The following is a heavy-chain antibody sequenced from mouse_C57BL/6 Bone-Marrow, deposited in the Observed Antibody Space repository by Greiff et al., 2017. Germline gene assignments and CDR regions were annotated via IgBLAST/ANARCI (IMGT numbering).Heavy chain of an antibody. CDR2: IWRGGST. Sequence: VKVVESGPGLVQPSQSLSITCTVSGFSLTSYGVHWVRQSPGKGLEWLGVIWRGGSTDYNAAFMSRLSITKDNSKSQVFFKMNSLQADDTAIYFCAIWGIYDGYFVDYWGQGTTLTVSS. CDR1: GFSLTSYG. V-gene: IGHV2-5*01. CDR3: AIWGIYDGYFVDY. J-gene: IGHJ2*01. D-gene: IGHD2-3*01.